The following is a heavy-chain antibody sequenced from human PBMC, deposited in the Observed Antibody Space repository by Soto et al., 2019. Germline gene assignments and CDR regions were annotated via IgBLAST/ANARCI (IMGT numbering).Heavy chain of an antibody. CDR2: ISSSSTYA. CDR1: GFTFNDYY. V-gene: IGHV3-11*06. Sequence: PGGSLRLSCAASGFTFNDYYMSWVRQAPGKGLEWISKISSSSTYAIYADSVKGRFTISIDNAKNSVFLQMNSLRAEDTAVYYCGRDSSMAGRPFDYWGQGTQVTVSS. J-gene: IGHJ4*02. CDR3: GRDSSMAGRPFDY. D-gene: IGHD6-6*01.